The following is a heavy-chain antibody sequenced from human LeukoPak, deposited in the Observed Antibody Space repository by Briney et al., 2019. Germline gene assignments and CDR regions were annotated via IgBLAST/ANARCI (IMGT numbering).Heavy chain of an antibody. V-gene: IGHV1-3*01. CDR1: GYTCTSYA. CDR2: INAGNGNT. D-gene: IGHD4-17*01. CDR3: ARGYGDYVWYFDL. J-gene: IGHJ2*01. Sequence: GASVKVSCKASGYTCTSYAMHWVRQAPGQRLEWMGWINAGNGNTKYSQKFQGRVTITRDTSASTAYMELSSLRSEDTAVYYCARGYGDYVWYFDLWGRGTLVTVS.